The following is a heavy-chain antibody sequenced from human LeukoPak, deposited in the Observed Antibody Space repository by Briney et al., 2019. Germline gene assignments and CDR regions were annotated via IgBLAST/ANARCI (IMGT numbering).Heavy chain of an antibody. CDR2: INHSGST. Sequence: SKTLSLTCAVYGGSFSGYYWSWIRQPPGKGLEWIGEINHSGSTNYNPSLKSRVTISVDTSKNQFSLKLSSVTAADTAVYYCARGHSGSNWFDPWGQGTLVTVSS. V-gene: IGHV4-34*01. J-gene: IGHJ5*02. D-gene: IGHD1-26*01. CDR3: ARGHSGSNWFDP. CDR1: GGSFSGYY.